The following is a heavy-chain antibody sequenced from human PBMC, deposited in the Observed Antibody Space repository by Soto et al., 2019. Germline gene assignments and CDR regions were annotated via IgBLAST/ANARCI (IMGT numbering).Heavy chain of an antibody. CDR1: GYTFTSYD. Sequence: ASVKVSCKASGYTFTSYDINWVRQATGQGLEWMGWMNPNSGNTGYAQKFQGRVTMTRNTSISTAYMELSSLRSEDTAVYYCATLLGGYYYYYYMDVWGKGTTVTVSS. CDR3: ATLLGGYYYYYYMDV. D-gene: IGHD7-27*01. CDR2: MNPNSGNT. V-gene: IGHV1-8*01. J-gene: IGHJ6*03.